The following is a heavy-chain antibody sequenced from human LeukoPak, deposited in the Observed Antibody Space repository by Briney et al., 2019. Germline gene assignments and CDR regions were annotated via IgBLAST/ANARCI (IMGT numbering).Heavy chain of an antibody. CDR2: ISSGRTTI. Sequence: GGSLRLSCTASGFTFSSYSMNWVRQAPGKGLEWVSYISSGRTTIYYADSVKGRFTISGDSAKNSLYLQMNSLRAEDTAVYYCARDWPSDYWGQGTLVTVSS. CDR3: ARDWPSDY. J-gene: IGHJ4*02. CDR1: GFTFSSYS. V-gene: IGHV3-48*04.